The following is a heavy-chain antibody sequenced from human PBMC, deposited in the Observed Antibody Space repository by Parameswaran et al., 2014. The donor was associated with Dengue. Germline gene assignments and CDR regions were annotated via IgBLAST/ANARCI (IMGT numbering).Heavy chain of an antibody. V-gene: IGHV1-2*02. D-gene: IGHD3-10*01. J-gene: IGHJ4*02. CDR3: AIIGSGSYYTFDY. Sequence: WVRQAPGQGLEWMGWINPNSGGTNYAQKFQGRVTMTRDTSISTAYMELSRLRSDDTAVYYCAIIGSGSYYTFDYWGQGTLVTVSS. CDR2: INPNSGGT.